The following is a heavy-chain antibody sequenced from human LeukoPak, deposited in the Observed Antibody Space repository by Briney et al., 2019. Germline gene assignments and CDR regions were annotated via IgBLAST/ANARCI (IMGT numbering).Heavy chain of an antibody. CDR3: ARDLAARTTLNWFDP. D-gene: IGHD2-15*01. J-gene: IGHJ5*02. CDR1: GGSISSGSYY. V-gene: IGHV4-61*02. CDR2: IYTSGST. Sequence: SETLSLTCTVSGGSISSGSYYWSWIRQPAGKGLEWIGRIYTSGSTNYNPSLKSRVTISVDTSKNQFSLKLSSVTAADTAVYYCARDLAARTTLNWFDPWGQGTLVTVSS.